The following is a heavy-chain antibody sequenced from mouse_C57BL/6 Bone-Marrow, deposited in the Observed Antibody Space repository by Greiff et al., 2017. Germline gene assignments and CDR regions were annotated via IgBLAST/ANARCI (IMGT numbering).Heavy chain of an antibody. V-gene: IGHV1-59*01. CDR1: GYTFTSYW. Sequence: QVQLQQPGAELVRPGTSVKLSCKASGYTFTSYWMHWVKQRPGQGLEWIGVIDPSDSYTNYNQKFKGKATLTVETSSSTAYMQLSSLTSEDSAVYYCARRSGLVYFDVWGTGTTVTVSS. D-gene: IGHD3-3*01. J-gene: IGHJ1*03. CDR3: ARRSGLVYFDV. CDR2: IDPSDSYT.